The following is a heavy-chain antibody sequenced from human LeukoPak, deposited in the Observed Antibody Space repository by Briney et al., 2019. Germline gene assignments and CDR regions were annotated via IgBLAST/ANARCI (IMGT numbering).Heavy chain of an antibody. D-gene: IGHD3-10*01. CDR3: TTGFEGWNY. Sequence: GGSLRLYRAASRFTFSRCDMHWVRQVTGKGLEWVSGIGCTGHTYYSGSVKGRFTISRENAKNSLYLQMNDLTPGDTAMYYWTTGFEGWNYWGQGTLVTAS. J-gene: IGHJ4*02. CDR1: RFTFSRCD. CDR2: IGCTGHT. V-gene: IGHV3-13*01.